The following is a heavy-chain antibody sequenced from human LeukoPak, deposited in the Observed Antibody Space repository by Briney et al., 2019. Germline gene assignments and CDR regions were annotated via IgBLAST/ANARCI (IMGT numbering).Heavy chain of an antibody. J-gene: IGHJ4*02. Sequence: ASVKVSCKASGYTFTSYGISWVRQAPGQGLEWMGWISAYNGNTNYAQKLQGRVTMTTDTSTSTAYMELRSLRSDDTAVYYCARGYCSGGSCYSGLRTSPYYFDYWGQGTLVTVSS. CDR2: ISAYNGNT. D-gene: IGHD2-15*01. CDR3: ARGYCSGGSCYSGLRTSPYYFDY. V-gene: IGHV1-18*01. CDR1: GYTFTSYG.